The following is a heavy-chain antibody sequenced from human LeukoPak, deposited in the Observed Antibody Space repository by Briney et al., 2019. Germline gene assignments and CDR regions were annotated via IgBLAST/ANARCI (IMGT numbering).Heavy chain of an antibody. CDR3: ARGMADTAMVFSYVDY. CDR2: INHSGST. V-gene: IGHV4-34*01. J-gene: IGHJ4*02. CDR1: GGSFSGYY. D-gene: IGHD5-18*01. Sequence: SETVTLTCAVYGGSFSGYYWSWIRQPPGKGLEWIGEINHSGSTNYNPSLKSRVTISVDTSKNQFSLKLSSVTAADTAVYYCARGMADTAMVFSYVDYCHQGTLIPVSS.